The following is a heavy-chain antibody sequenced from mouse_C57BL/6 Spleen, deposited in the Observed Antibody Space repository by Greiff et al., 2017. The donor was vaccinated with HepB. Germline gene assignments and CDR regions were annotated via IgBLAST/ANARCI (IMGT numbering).Heavy chain of an antibody. J-gene: IGHJ3*01. Sequence: QVQLKQSGAELVRPGASVTLSCKASGYTFTDYEMHWVKQTPVHGLEWIGAIDPETGGTAYNQKFKGKAIRTADKSSSTAYMELRSLTSEDSAVYYCTRSGDYDEAWFADWGQGTLVTVSA. V-gene: IGHV1-15*01. CDR2: IDPETGGT. D-gene: IGHD2-4*01. CDR3: TRSGDYDEAWFAD. CDR1: GYTFTDYE.